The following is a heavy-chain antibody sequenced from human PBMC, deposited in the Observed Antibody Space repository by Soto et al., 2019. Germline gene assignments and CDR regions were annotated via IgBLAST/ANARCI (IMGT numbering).Heavy chain of an antibody. CDR2: ISYDGSNK. J-gene: IGHJ3*02. CDR1: GFTFSSYA. D-gene: IGHD3-9*01. CDR3: ARDPGSYDILTGYYRPLGAFDI. V-gene: IGHV3-30-3*01. Sequence: GGSLRLSCAASGFTFSSYAMHWVRQAPGKGLEWVAVISYDGSNKNHADTVKGRFTISRDNSKNTLYLQMNSLRAEDTAVYYCARDPGSYDILTGYYRPLGAFDIWGQGTMVTVSS.